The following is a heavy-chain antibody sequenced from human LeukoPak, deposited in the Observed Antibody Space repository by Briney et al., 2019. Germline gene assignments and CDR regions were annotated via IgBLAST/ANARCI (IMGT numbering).Heavy chain of an antibody. V-gene: IGHV3-33*01. CDR1: GFTFSSYG. Sequence: GGSLRLSCAASGFTFSSYGMHWVRQAPGKGLEWVAVLWYDGSNKYYADSVKGRFTISRDNSKNTLYLQMNSLRAEDTAVYYCATTQGYYYGMDVWGQGTTVTVSS. CDR2: LWYDGSNK. J-gene: IGHJ6*02. CDR3: ATTQGYYYGMDV.